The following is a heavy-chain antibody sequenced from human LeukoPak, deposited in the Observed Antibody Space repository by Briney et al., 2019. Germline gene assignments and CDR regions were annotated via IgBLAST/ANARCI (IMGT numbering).Heavy chain of an antibody. CDR3: AKVLIYYGSGSFPYGLDV. J-gene: IGHJ6*02. D-gene: IGHD3-10*01. CDR1: GFTFSSYA. CDR2: ISYDGSNK. Sequence: PGGSLRLSCAASGFTFSSYAMHWVRQAPGKGLEWVAVISYDGSNKYYADSVKGRFTISRDNSKNTLYLQMNSLRVEDTAVYYCAKVLIYYGSGSFPYGLDVWGQGTTVTVSS. V-gene: IGHV3-30-3*01.